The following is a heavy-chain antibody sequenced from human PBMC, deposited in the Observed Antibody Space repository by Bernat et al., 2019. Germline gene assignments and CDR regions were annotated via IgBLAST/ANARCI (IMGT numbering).Heavy chain of an antibody. D-gene: IGHD2-2*01. J-gene: IGHJ3*02. CDR2: ISSNGGST. Sequence: EVQLVESGGGLVQPGGSLRLSCAASGFTFSSYAMHWVRQAPGKGLEYVSAISSNGGSTYYANSVKGRFTISRDNSKNTLYLQMGRLGADDMAVYYCAGASSSTSRRSAFDIWGQGTMVTVSS. V-gene: IGHV3-64*01. CDR3: AGASSSTSRRSAFDI. CDR1: GFTFSSYA.